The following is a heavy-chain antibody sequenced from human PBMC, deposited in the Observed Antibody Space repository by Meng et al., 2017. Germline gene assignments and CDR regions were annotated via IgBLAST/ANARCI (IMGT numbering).Heavy chain of an antibody. V-gene: IGHV3-30*01. CDR1: GFTFSSYA. D-gene: IGHD3-10*01. CDR3: ASMGY. Sequence: VALGGSGGGWFQPGRSLILPCATSGFTFSSYAMHWVRQAPGKGLEWVAVISYDGSNKYYADSVKGRFTISRDNSKNTLYLQMNSLRAEDTAVYYCASMGYWGQGTLVTVSS. J-gene: IGHJ4*02. CDR2: ISYDGSNK.